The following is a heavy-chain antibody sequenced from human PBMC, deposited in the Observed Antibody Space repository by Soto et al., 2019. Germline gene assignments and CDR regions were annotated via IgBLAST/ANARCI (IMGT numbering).Heavy chain of an antibody. V-gene: IGHV4-39*01. D-gene: IGHD1-26*01. J-gene: IGHJ4*02. CDR1: GGSISSSSYY. Sequence: QLQLQESGPGLVKPSETLSLTCTVSGGSISSSSYYWGWIRQPPGKGLEWIGSIYYSGSTYYNPSLKSRVTISVDTSKNQFSLKLSSVTAADTAVYYCARTIVGATTFDYWGQGTLVTVSS. CDR2: IYYSGST. CDR3: ARTIVGATTFDY.